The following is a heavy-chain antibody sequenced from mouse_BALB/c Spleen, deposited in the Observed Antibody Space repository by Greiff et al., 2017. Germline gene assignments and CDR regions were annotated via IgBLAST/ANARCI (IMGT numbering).Heavy chain of an antibody. V-gene: IGHV1-14*01. J-gene: IGHJ2*01. Sequence: LVESGPELVKPGASVKMSCKASGYTFTSYVMHWVKQKPGQGLEWIGYINPYNDGTKYNEKFKGKATLTSDKSSSTAYMELSSLTSEDSAVYYCAREPHYYFDYWGQGTTLTVSS. CDR3: AREPHYYFDY. CDR2: INPYNDGT. CDR1: GYTFTSYV.